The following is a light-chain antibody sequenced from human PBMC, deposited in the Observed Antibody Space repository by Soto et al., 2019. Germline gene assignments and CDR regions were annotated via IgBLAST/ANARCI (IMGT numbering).Light chain of an antibody. J-gene: IGKJ2*01. CDR2: GAS. V-gene: IGKV3-11*01. CDR3: HQRSSWPQT. Sequence: EIVLTQSPATLSLSPGEGATLSCRASQSVSTYLAWYQQKPGQAPRLLIYGASNRATGIPARFSGSGSGTDFTLTISSLEPEDVAVYYCHQRSSWPQTFGQGTKVEIK. CDR1: QSVSTY.